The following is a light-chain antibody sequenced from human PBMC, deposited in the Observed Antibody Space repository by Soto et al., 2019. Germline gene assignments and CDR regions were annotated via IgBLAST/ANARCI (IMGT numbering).Light chain of an antibody. CDR2: AAA. J-gene: IGKJ1*01. V-gene: IGKV1-39*01. CDR3: QQTYSTTGT. Sequence: DIQMTQSPSSLSASVGDRVTITCRASQNINIYLSWYQQKPGKAPKLLIYAAATLQSEVPSRFSGSGSGTDFTLTIGNLQPEDFATYYCQQTYSTTGTFGQGTKVEIK. CDR1: QNINIY.